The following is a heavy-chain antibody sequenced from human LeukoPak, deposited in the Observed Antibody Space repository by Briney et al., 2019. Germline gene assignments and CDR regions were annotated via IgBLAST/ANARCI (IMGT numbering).Heavy chain of an antibody. CDR3: SRDQSDTTLYGMDV. J-gene: IGHJ6*02. CDR2: IKPSGGST. D-gene: IGHD1-26*01. V-gene: IGHV1-46*01. Sequence: ASVKLSCKASGYTFTSYYMHWIRQAPRQGLEWMGIIKPSGGSTNYAKKFQGRVTMTRDTTTSTVYMEMSSLRTADKAGYYCSRDQSDTTLYGMDVWGQGTTVTVSS. CDR1: GYTFTSYY.